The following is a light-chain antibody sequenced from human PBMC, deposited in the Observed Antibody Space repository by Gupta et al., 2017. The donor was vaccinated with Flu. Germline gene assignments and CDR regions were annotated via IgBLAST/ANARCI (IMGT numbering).Light chain of an antibody. Sequence: QSALTQPRSVSGSPGQSVPISCPGTSSDVGGYNDVSWYQQHPGKAPKLMIYDVTKRPSGVPDRFSGSKSGNTASLTISGLQAEDEADYYCCSYAGNFYVFGTGTKVTVL. CDR1: SSDVGGYND. J-gene: IGLJ1*01. CDR2: DVT. V-gene: IGLV2-11*01. CDR3: CSYAGNFYV.